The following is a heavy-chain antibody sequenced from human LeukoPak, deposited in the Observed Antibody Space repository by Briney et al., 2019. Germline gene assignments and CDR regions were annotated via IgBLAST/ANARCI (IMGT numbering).Heavy chain of an antibody. D-gene: IGHD3-10*01. V-gene: IGHV3-48*02. J-gene: IGHJ4*02. CDR2: ISSSSSGI. CDR3: ARGGWARPDY. Sequence: GGSLRLSCTASGFTFSSYGMNWVRLAPGKGLKWVSYISSSSSGINYADSVKGRFTISRDNAKNSLFLQMNSLRDEDTAVYYCARGGWARPDYWGQGTLVTVSS. CDR1: GFTFSSYG.